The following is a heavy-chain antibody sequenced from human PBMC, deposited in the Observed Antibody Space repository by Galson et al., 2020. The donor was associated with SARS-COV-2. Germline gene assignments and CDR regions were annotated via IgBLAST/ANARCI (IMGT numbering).Heavy chain of an antibody. CDR1: GFSLTTSGVG. D-gene: IGHD3-3*01. CDR2: IYLHDDK. J-gene: IGHJ4*02. CDR3: AHSAPSSLTIFGVVIVKDYFDY. Sequence: ESGPTLGKPTQTLTLTCTFSGFSLTTSGVGVGWIRQPPGKALEWLALIYLHDDKRSSPSLKIRLTITKDTSKNQMVLTMTNMDPVDTAPYFCAHSAPSSLTIFGVVIVKDYFDYWGQGTLVTVSS. V-gene: IGHV2-5*01.